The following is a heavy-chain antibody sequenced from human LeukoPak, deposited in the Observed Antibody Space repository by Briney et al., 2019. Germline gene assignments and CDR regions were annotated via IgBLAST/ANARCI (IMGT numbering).Heavy chain of an antibody. D-gene: IGHD2-15*01. J-gene: IGHJ6*04. CDR2: IWYDGSNK. Sequence: GRSLRLSCAASGFTFSSYGMHWVRQAPGKGLEWVAVIWYDGSNKYYADSVKGRFTISRDNSKNTLYLQMNSLRAEDTAVYYCARDRGGLTYGMDVWGEGTTVTVSS. CDR3: ARDRGGLTYGMDV. V-gene: IGHV3-33*01. CDR1: GFTFSSYG.